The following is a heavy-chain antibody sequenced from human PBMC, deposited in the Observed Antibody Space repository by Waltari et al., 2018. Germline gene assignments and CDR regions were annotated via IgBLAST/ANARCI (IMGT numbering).Heavy chain of an antibody. Sequence: QVQLQESGPGLVKPSETLSLTCSVSGGSISSGSYYWTWIRQPAGKGMEWIGRIYTSGITNSNPALRSRLTISVDTYNNQFSLKLSSVTAADTAVYYCARDPPQLADAFDIWGQGTMVTVSS. CDR3: ARDPPQLADAFDI. CDR2: IYTSGIT. CDR1: GGSISSGSYY. V-gene: IGHV4-61*02. D-gene: IGHD3-10*01. J-gene: IGHJ3*02.